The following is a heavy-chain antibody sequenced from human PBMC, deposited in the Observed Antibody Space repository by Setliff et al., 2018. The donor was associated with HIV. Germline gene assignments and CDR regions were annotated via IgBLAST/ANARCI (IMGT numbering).Heavy chain of an antibody. V-gene: IGHV3-23*01. Sequence: GGSLRLSCAASGFTFTSYDMTWVRQAPGKGLEWVSRISGSGGRTHYADSVKGRFSVSRDNSQNTVYLQMNTLRDEDTAVYYCVKDRKLARWLQPSPGDYWGQGTLVTVSS. J-gene: IGHJ4*02. CDR2: ISGSGGRT. CDR3: VKDRKLARWLQPSPGDY. D-gene: IGHD6-19*01. CDR1: GFTFTSYD.